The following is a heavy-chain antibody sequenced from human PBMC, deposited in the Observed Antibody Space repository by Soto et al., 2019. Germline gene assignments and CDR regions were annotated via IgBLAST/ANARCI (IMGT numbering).Heavy chain of an antibody. D-gene: IGHD2-2*01. CDR1: GYTFTSYY. J-gene: IGHJ4*02. Sequence: ASVKISCKASGYTFTSYYMHWVRQAPGQGLEWMGIINPSGGSTSYAQKFQGRVTMTRDTSTSTVYMELSSLRSEDTAVYYCAIGVVPAAQDYWGQGTLVTVSS. CDR2: INPSGGST. CDR3: AIGVVPAAQDY. V-gene: IGHV1-46*03.